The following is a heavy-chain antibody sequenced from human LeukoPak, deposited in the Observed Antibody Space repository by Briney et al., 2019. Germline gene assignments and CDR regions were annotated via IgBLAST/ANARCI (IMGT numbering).Heavy chain of an antibody. V-gene: IGHV1-18*01. Sequence: ASVKVSCEASGYTFTSYGISWVRQATGQGLEWLGWISAYNANTNYAQKLQGRVTMTTDTSTSTAYMELRSLRSDGTAVYYCAVSSGSRGYFQHWGQGTLVTVSS. CDR2: ISAYNANT. CDR1: GYTFTSYG. J-gene: IGHJ1*01. CDR3: AVSSGSRGYFQH. D-gene: IGHD6-19*01.